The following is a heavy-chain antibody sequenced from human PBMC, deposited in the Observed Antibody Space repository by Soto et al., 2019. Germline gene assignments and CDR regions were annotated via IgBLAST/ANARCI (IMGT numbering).Heavy chain of an antibody. CDR1: GYTFTSYG. J-gene: IGHJ6*02. CDR2: ISAYNGNA. V-gene: IGHV1-18*01. D-gene: IGHD2-15*01. Sequence: GASVKVSCKASGYTFTSYGISWVRQAPGQGLEWMGWISAYNGNANYAQKLQGRVTMTTDTSTSAAYMELRSLRSDDTAVYYCARYCSGGSCYSYYYGMDVWGQGTTVTVSS. CDR3: ARYCSGGSCYSYYYGMDV.